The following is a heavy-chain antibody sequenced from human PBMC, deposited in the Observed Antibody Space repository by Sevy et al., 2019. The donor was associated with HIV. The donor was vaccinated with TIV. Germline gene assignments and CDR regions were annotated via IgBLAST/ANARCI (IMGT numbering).Heavy chain of an antibody. J-gene: IGHJ4*02. CDR3: AKDPGYSSDWYALAFYFDY. CDR1: RFTFSGYA. Sequence: GGSLRLSCAASRFTFSGYAMHWVRQAPGQGLKWVAAISYDGSIKYYADSVKGRFTISRDNSKKTLLLQMNSLRAEDTAVYYCAKDPGYSSDWYALAFYFDYWGQGTLVTVSS. D-gene: IGHD6-13*01. CDR2: ISYDGSIK. V-gene: IGHV3-30*18.